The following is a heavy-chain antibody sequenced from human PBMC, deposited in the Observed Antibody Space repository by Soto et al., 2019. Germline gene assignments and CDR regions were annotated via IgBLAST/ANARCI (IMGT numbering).Heavy chain of an antibody. D-gene: IGHD6-6*01. J-gene: IGHJ4*02. CDR3: ARSSTFYDY. CDR1: GFTFSSYG. CDR2: ISYDGSNK. V-gene: IGHV3-30*03. Sequence: PGGSLRLSCAASGFTFSSYGMHWVRQAPGKGLEWVAVISYDGSNKYYADSVKGRFTISRDNAKNLLYLQMKSLRAEDTAVYYCARSSTFYDYWGQGTPVTVSS.